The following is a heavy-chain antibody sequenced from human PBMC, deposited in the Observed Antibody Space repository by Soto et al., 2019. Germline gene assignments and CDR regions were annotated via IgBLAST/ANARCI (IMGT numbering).Heavy chain of an antibody. CDR3: TRAIAATGPAEY. CDR2: IGAYNGDT. Sequence: QIHLVQSGPEVRKPGASVKVSCKPSGYTFTSNGFSWVRQTPGQGLEWMGWIGAYNGDTNYAPKFQGRVTMTTDTATSTAYMELRSLISDDTAVYCCTRAIAATGPAEYWGQGTLVTVSS. V-gene: IGHV1-18*01. J-gene: IGHJ4*02. CDR1: GYTFTSNG. D-gene: IGHD6-13*01.